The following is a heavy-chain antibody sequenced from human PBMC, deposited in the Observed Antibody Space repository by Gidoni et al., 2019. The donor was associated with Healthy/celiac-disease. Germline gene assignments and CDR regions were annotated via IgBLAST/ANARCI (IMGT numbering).Heavy chain of an antibody. CDR2: ISWNSGSI. J-gene: IGHJ4*02. CDR3: AKGIGSSSSWYFGQD. D-gene: IGHD6-13*01. Sequence: EVQLVESGGGLVQHGRSLRLSCAASGFTFDDYAMHWVRQAPGKGLEWVSGISWNSGSIGYADSVKGRFTISRDNAKNSLYLQINSLRADDTALYYCAKGIGSSSSWYFGQDWGQGTLVTVSS. V-gene: IGHV3-9*01. CDR1: GFTFDDYA.